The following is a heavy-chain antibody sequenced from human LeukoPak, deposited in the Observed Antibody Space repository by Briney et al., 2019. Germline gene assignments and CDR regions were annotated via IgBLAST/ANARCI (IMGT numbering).Heavy chain of an antibody. CDR2: ISSSGSTI. J-gene: IGHJ4*02. CDR1: GFTFSDYY. V-gene: IGHV3-11*04. CDR3: ARVYYDTSGYYAFDY. D-gene: IGHD3-22*01. Sequence: GGSLRLSCAPSGFTFSDYYMNWIRQAPGKGLEWVSYISSSGSTIYYADSVKGRFTISRDNAKNSLYLQMNSLRPEDTAVYYCARVYYDTSGYYAFDYWGQGTLVTVSS.